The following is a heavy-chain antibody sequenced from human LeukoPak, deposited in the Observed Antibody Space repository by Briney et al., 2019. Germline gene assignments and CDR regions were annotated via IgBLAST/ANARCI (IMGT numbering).Heavy chain of an antibody. D-gene: IGHD3-22*01. Sequence: PGGSLRLSCAASGFTFSNYPMHWVRQAPGKGVEWVAVVSDDGNNIYYADSVKGRFTISRDNSKNTLYLQTNSLRAEDTALYYCVRDRDSTGYYDYWGQGTLVTVSS. CDR1: GFTFSNYP. CDR2: VSDDGNNI. CDR3: VRDRDSTGYYDY. J-gene: IGHJ4*02. V-gene: IGHV3-30*04.